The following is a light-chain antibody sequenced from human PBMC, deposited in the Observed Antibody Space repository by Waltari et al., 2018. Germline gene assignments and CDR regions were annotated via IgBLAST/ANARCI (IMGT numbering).Light chain of an antibody. V-gene: IGKV4-1*01. J-gene: IGKJ2*01. Sequence: DIVMTQSPDSLAVSLGERATINCKSSQSILHSSSNRNDLAWYLSKHGQPPNLLLFWASSRESGVPDRFSGSGSGTDFTLTISSLQAEDVAVYYCQQFYSTPYTFGQGTKLEI. CDR3: QQFYSTPYT. CDR1: QSILHSSSNRND. CDR2: WAS.